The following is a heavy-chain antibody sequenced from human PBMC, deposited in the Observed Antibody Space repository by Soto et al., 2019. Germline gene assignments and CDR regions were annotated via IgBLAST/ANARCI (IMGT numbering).Heavy chain of an antibody. J-gene: IGHJ4*02. CDR2: IIPIFGTA. CDR3: AKDRGGFIIIHFDY. V-gene: IGHV1-69*13. Sequence: SVKVSCKASGGTFSSYAISWVRQAPGQGLEWMGGIIPIFGTANYAQKFQGRVTITADESTSTAYMELSSLRSEDTAVYYCAKDRGGFIIIHFDYWGQGTLVTVSS. D-gene: IGHD3-10*01. CDR1: GGTFSSYA.